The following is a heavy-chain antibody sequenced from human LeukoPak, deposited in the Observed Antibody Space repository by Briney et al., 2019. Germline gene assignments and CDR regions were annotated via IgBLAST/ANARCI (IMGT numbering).Heavy chain of an antibody. CDR2: IYTTGKT. J-gene: IGHJ4*02. Sequence: SETLSLTCTVSSGSMNSYYWGWVRQPAGRGLEWIGRIYTTGKTDYDPSLKSRLTMSVDTSKPQFSLNLSPVSAADTAIYYCARHGYTASHYFLNYWSQGTLVTVSS. CDR3: ARHGYTASHYFLNY. V-gene: IGHV4-4*07. CDR1: SGSMNSYY. D-gene: IGHD3-16*01.